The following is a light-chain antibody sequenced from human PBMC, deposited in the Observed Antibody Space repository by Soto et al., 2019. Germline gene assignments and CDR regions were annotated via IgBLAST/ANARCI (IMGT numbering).Light chain of an antibody. V-gene: IGKV3-11*01. CDR1: QSVSSY. J-gene: IGKJ3*01. CDR3: QQRSNWPPGT. Sequence: DIVLTQSPATLSLSPGERATLSCRASQSVSSYLAWYQQKPGQAPRLLIYDASNRATGIPARFSGSGSGTDFTLTITSLEPEDSAVYYCQQRSNWPPGTFGPGTKVYI. CDR2: DAS.